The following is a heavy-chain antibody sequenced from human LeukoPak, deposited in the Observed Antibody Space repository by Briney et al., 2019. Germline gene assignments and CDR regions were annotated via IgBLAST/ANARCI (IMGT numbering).Heavy chain of an antibody. CDR3: ARTVVVPAATCMDV. V-gene: IGHV4-59*12. CDR1: GGSISSYY. D-gene: IGHD2-2*01. J-gene: IGHJ6*02. Sequence: SETLSLTCTVSGGSISSYYWSWIRQPPGKGLEWIGYIYYSGSTKYNPSLESRVTISVDTSKNQFSLKLRSVTAADTAVYYCARTVVVPAATCMDVWGQGTTVTVSS. CDR2: IYYSGST.